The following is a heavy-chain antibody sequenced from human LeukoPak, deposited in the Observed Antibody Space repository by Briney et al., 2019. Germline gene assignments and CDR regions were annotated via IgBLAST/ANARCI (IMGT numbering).Heavy chain of an antibody. CDR3: AQAWRWLQLNY. D-gene: IGHD5-24*01. CDR1: GFTFSSYG. Sequence: GGSLRLSCAASGFTFSSYGMHWVRQAPGKGLEWVAVISYDGSNKYYADSVKGRFTISRDNSMNTLYLQMNSLREEDTAVYYCAQAWRWLQLNYWGQGTLVTVSS. V-gene: IGHV3-30*18. CDR2: ISYDGSNK. J-gene: IGHJ4*02.